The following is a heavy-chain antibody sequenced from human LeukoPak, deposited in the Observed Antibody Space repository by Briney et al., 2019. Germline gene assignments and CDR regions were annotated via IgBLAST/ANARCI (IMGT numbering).Heavy chain of an antibody. Sequence: SETLSLTCTVSGGSISSHYWSWIRQPPGKGLEWIGYIYYSGSTNYNPSLKSRVTISVDTSKNQFSLKLSSVTAADTAVYYCARGPRKYCSSTSCYTYYYYMDVWGKGTTATVSS. CDR2: IYYSGST. CDR1: GGSISSHY. J-gene: IGHJ6*03. D-gene: IGHD2-2*02. V-gene: IGHV4-59*11. CDR3: ARGPRKYCSSTSCYTYYYYMDV.